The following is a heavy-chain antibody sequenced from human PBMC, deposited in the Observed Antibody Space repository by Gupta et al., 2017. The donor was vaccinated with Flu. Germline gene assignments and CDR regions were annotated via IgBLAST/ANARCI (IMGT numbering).Heavy chain of an antibody. CDR3: TKGIYGSGTNVFDS. V-gene: IGHV3-9*01. D-gene: IGHD3-10*01. CDR1: GLKFNDYA. J-gene: IGHJ4*02. Sequence: EVQLAESGGGLVQPGRSLRLSCIGSGLKFNDYAIHWVRQVAGKGLEWVSGINWNSGGMAYADAVKGRFSISRDNARNSVYLQMDSLRGDDTGVYYCTKGIYGSGTNVFDSWGQGTRVTVSS. CDR2: INWNSGGM.